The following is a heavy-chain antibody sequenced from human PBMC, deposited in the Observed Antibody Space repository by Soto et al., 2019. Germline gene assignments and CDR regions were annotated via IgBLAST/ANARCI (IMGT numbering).Heavy chain of an antibody. V-gene: IGHV3-30*18. CDR2: ISYDGFIK. CDR3: AKDLKASGGHSGTLNYYYGMDV. D-gene: IGHD3-10*01. J-gene: IGHJ6*02. CDR1: GFSISTHG. Sequence: QVQLVESGGGVVQPGRSLRLSCASSGFSISTHGMQWVRQAPGKGLEWVAIISYDGFIKYSADDVKGRFTISRDNSKNTLFLQMDSLRAEDSAVYYCAKDLKASGGHSGTLNYYYGMDVWGQGTTVIVSS.